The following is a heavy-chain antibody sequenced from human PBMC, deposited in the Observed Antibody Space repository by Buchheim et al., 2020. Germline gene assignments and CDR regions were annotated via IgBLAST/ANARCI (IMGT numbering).Heavy chain of an antibody. CDR3: ARRKGYSSSWYNWFDP. V-gene: IGHV4-34*01. CDR2: INHSGST. CDR1: GGSFSGYY. D-gene: IGHD6-13*01. Sequence: QVQLQQWGAGLLKPSETLSLTCAVYGGSFSGYYWSWIRQPPGKGLEWIGEINHSGSTNYNPSLKSRVTISVDTSKNQFSLKLSSVTAADTAVYYCARRKGYSSSWYNWFDPWGQGTL. J-gene: IGHJ5*02.